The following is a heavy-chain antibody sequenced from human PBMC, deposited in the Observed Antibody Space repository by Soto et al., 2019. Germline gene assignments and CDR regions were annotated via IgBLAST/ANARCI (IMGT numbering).Heavy chain of an antibody. CDR2: IFHSGNT. CDR3: ARGRYDYVWGSFPPFDY. J-gene: IGHJ4*02. Sequence: QLQLQESGSGLVRPSQTLSLTCAVSGDSISNGSYSWSWIRQAPGKGLEWIGYIFHSGNTYYNPXLKSRVAISVDXSXNXXSLKLSSVTAADTAVYYCARGRYDYVWGSFPPFDYWGQGTLVTVSS. D-gene: IGHD3-16*01. V-gene: IGHV4-30-2*01. CDR1: GDSISNGSYS.